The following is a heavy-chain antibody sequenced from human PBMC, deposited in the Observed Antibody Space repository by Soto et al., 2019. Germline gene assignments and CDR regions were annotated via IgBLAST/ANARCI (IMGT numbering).Heavy chain of an antibody. Sequence: SGPTLVNPTQTLTLTCTFSGFSLSTSGVGVGWIRQPPGKALEWLALIYWDDDKRYSPSLKSRLTITKDTSKNQVVLTMTNMDPVETAKYYCEKTGMGATTFDYWGQGTLVTVSS. CDR1: GFSLSTSGVG. CDR3: EKTGMGATTFDY. CDR2: IYWDDDK. J-gene: IGHJ4*02. V-gene: IGHV2-5*02. D-gene: IGHD1-26*01.